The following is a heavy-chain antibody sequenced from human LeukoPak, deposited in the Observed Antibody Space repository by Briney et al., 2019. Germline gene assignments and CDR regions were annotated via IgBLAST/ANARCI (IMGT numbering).Heavy chain of an antibody. D-gene: IGHD3-3*01. CDR3: ARASYYDFWSGYFNHNYYYYGMDV. V-gene: IGHV1-8*01. CDR2: MNPNSGNT. CDR1: GYTFTSYD. Sequence: ASVKVSCKASGYTFTSYDINWVRQATGQGLEWMGWMNPNSGNTGYAQKFQGRVTMTRNTSISRAYMELSSLRSEDTAVYYCARASYYDFWSGYFNHNYYYYGMDVWGQGTTVTVSS. J-gene: IGHJ6*02.